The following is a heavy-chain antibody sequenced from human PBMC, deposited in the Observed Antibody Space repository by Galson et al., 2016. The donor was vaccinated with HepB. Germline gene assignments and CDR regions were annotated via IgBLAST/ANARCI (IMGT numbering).Heavy chain of an antibody. Sequence: SLRLSCAXSGFTFXDFXMHWVRQVPGKGLVWXXRINSEGSSTKYADSVKGRFTISRHNANNTPYLQMNSLRAEDTAVYYCARDRASSGWYVFGSWGQGTLVTVAS. CDR3: ARDRASSGWYVFGS. D-gene: IGHD6-19*01. J-gene: IGHJ4*02. V-gene: IGHV3-74*03. CDR1: GFTFXDFX. CDR2: INSEGSST.